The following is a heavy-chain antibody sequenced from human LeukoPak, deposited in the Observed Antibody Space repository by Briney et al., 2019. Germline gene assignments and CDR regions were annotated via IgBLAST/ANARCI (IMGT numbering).Heavy chain of an antibody. CDR1: GESFSGYY. CDR2: INHSGST. CDR3: ASTERCSTTCPLDY. Sequence: SETLSLTCTVYGESFSGYYWSWIRQPPGKGLEWIGEINHSGSTNYNPSLKSRVIISLDTSKNLFSLKLTSMTAADTAVYYCASTERCSTTCPLDYWVQGTLVTVSS. V-gene: IGHV4-34*01. D-gene: IGHD2-2*01. J-gene: IGHJ4*02.